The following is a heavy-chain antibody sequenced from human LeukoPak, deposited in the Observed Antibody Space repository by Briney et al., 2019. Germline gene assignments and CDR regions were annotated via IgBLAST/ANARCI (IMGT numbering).Heavy chain of an antibody. CDR1: GFTFSSYV. CDR3: ANDGAYYDSSTDAFDI. J-gene: IGHJ3*02. CDR2: ISYAGTNK. V-gene: IGHV3-30*04. D-gene: IGHD3-22*01. Sequence: GGSLRLSCAASGFTFSSYVMNWVRQAPGKGLEWVAVISYAGTNKYYADSVKGRFTISRDNSKNTLYLQMNSLRAEDTAVYYCANDGAYYDSSTDAFDIWGQGTMVTVSS.